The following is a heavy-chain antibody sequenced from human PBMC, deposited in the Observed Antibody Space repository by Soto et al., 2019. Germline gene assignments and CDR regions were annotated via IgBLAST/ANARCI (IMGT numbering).Heavy chain of an antibody. Sequence: GESLKISCKGSGYSFTSYWIGWVRQMPGKGLEWMGIIYPDDSDTRYSPSFQGQVTISVDKSFTTAYLQWGSLKASDTAMYYCARAMVVAATSHAFDIWGQGTMVTVS. V-gene: IGHV5-51*01. CDR2: IYPDDSDT. CDR3: ARAMVVAATSHAFDI. J-gene: IGHJ3*02. D-gene: IGHD2-15*01. CDR1: GYSFTSYW.